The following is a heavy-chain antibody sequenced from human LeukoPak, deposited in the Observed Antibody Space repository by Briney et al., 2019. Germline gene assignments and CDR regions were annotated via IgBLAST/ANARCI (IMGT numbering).Heavy chain of an antibody. CDR1: GGSINSYY. CDR3: ARDGQFGAFDI. V-gene: IGHV4-59*12. J-gene: IGHJ3*02. D-gene: IGHD3-10*01. CDR2: IYYSGST. Sequence: PSETLSLTCTVSGGSINSYYWSWIRQPPGKGLEWIGYIYYSGSTNYNPSLKSRVTISVDTSKNQFSLKLSSVTAADTAVYYCARDGQFGAFDIWGQGTMVTVSS.